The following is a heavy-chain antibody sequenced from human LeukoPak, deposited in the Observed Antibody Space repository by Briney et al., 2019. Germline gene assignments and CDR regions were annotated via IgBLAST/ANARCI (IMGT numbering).Heavy chain of an antibody. CDR2: IYHSGST. J-gene: IGHJ6*02. Sequence: PSQTLSLTCAVSGGSISSGGYSWSWIRQPPGKGLEWIGYIYHSGSTYYNPSLKSRVTISVDRSKNQFSLKLSSVTAADTAVYYCARRNIAARPGTRYYYGMDVWGQGTTVTVSS. V-gene: IGHV4-30-2*01. D-gene: IGHD6-6*01. CDR3: ARRNIAARPGTRYYYGMDV. CDR1: GGSISSGGYS.